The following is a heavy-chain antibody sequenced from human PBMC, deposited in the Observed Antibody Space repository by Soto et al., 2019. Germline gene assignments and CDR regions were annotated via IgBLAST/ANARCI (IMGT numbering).Heavy chain of an antibody. CDR2: ISYDGSNK. CDR1: GFTFSSYA. Sequence: QVQLGESGGGVVQPGRSLRLSCAASGFTFSSYAMHWVRQAPGKGLEWVAVISYDGSNKYYADSVKGRFTISRDNSKNTLYLQMNSLRAEDTAVYYCARGGPAHYDYVWGSYRLDAFDIWGQRTMVTDSS. D-gene: IGHD3-16*02. CDR3: ARGGPAHYDYVWGSYRLDAFDI. J-gene: IGHJ3*02. V-gene: IGHV3-30-3*01.